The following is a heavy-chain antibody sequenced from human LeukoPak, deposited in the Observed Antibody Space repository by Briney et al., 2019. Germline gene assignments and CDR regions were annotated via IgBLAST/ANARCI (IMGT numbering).Heavy chain of an antibody. CDR2: INHSGST. J-gene: IGHJ4*02. CDR1: GGSFSGYY. V-gene: IGHV4-34*09. CDR3: ARGRYYYDSSEVGYFDY. D-gene: IGHD3-22*01. Sequence: SETLSLTCAVYGGSFSGYYWNWIRQPPGKGLEWIGEINHSGSTNYNPSLKSRVTISVDTSKNQFSLKLSSVTAADTAVYYCARGRYYYDSSEVGYFDYWGQGTLSPSPQ.